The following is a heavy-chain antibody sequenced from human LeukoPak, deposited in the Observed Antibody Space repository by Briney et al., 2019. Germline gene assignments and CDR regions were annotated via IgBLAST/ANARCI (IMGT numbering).Heavy chain of an antibody. Sequence: SEALSLTCTVSGGSISSSSYYWGWIRQPPGKGLEWIGSIYYSGSTYYNSSLKSRVTISVDTSKNQFSLKLSSVTAADTAVYYCARRFLEWLSFDYWGQGTLVTVSS. CDR3: ARRFLEWLSFDY. D-gene: IGHD3-3*01. J-gene: IGHJ4*02. CDR1: GGSISSSSYY. V-gene: IGHV4-39*01. CDR2: IYYSGST.